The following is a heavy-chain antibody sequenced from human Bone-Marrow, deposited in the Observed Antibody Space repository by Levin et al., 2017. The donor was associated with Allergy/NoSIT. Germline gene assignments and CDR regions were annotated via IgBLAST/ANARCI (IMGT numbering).Heavy chain of an antibody. V-gene: IGHV4-59*01. CDR2: IYYSGST. CDR3: ARDRGSGWSN. Sequence: ESLKISCTVSGGSISSYYWSWIRQPPGKGLEWIGFIYYSGSTNYNPSLKSRVTISVDTSKNQFSLKLSSVTAADTAVYYCARDRGSGWSNWGQGTLVTVSS. D-gene: IGHD6-19*01. J-gene: IGHJ4*02. CDR1: GGSISSYY.